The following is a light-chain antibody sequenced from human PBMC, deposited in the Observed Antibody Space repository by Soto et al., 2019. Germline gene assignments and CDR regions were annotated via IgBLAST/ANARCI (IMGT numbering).Light chain of an antibody. V-gene: IGKV3-15*01. Sequence: EIVMTQSPATLSVSPGERATLSCRASQSISDSVAWYQQKPGQAPRLLIFRASTRATGFPARFSGSGSGTEFNLTISSLQSEDFAIYYCQQYNNWPRATFGGGTKV. CDR1: QSISDS. CDR3: QQYNNWPRAT. J-gene: IGKJ4*01. CDR2: RAS.